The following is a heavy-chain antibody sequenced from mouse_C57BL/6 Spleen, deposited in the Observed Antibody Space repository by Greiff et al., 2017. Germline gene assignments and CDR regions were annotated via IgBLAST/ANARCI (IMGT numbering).Heavy chain of an antibody. V-gene: IGHV1-72*01. CDR2: IDPNSGGN. CDR3: TGAYYGSSYNCAMDD. J-gene: IGHJ4*01. CDR1: GYTFTSYW. Sequence: QVQLQQPGAELVKPGASVKLSCKASGYTFTSYWMHWVKQRPGRGLEWIGRIDPNSGGNKYNEKFKSQVTLTVDKPSSTAYMQISSLTSENSAVYDGTGAYYGSSYNCAMDDWGQGTSVTVSS. D-gene: IGHD1-1*01.